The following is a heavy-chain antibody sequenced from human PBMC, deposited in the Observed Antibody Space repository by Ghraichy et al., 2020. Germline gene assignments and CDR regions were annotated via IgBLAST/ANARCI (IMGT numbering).Heavy chain of an antibody. J-gene: IGHJ6*02. CDR3: ARDDYCSGGSCYAYYYYGMDV. Sequence: GGSLRLSCAASGFTFSSYAMHWVRQAPGKGLEWVAVISYDGSNKYYADSVKGRFTISRDNSKNTLYLQMNSLRAEDTAVYYCARDDYCSGGSCYAYYYYGMDVWGQGTTVTVSS. V-gene: IGHV3-30-3*01. CDR1: GFTFSSYA. D-gene: IGHD2-15*01. CDR2: ISYDGSNK.